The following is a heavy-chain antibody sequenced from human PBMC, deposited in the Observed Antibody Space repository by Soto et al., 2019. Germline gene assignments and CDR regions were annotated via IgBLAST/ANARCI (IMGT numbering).Heavy chain of an antibody. CDR1: GGTFSRYT. CDR3: ARGSTIVRGAPSWFDP. V-gene: IGHV1-69*02. J-gene: IGHJ5*02. D-gene: IGHD3-10*01. Sequence: QVQLVQPGAEVKKPGSSVKVSCKASGGTFSRYTINWVRQAPGQGLEWMGRIIPIAAIAKYTQKFQGRVTITVAKSSTTAYMNLSSLRSDDTAVYYCARGSTIVRGAPSWFDPWGQGTLVTVSS. CDR2: IIPIAAIA.